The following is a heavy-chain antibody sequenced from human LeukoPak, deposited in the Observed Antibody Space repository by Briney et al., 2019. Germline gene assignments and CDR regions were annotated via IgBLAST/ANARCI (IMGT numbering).Heavy chain of an antibody. CDR3: AKRGPDINFDY. V-gene: IGHV7-4-1*02. Sequence: ASVKVSCKASGYTFTSYAMNWVRQAPGQGLEWMGWINTNTGNPTYAQGFTGRFVFSLDTSVSTAYLQISSLTAEDTAVYYCAKRGPDINFDYWGQGTLVTVSS. CDR1: GYTFTSYA. D-gene: IGHD3-10*01. J-gene: IGHJ4*02. CDR2: INTNTGNP.